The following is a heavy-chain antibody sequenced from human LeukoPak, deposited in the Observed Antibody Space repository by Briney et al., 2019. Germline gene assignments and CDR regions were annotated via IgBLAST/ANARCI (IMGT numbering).Heavy chain of an antibody. J-gene: IGHJ4*02. CDR1: GYTFTGYY. Sequence: ASVKVSCKASGYTFTGYYMHWVRQAPGQGLEWMGWIHPNSGGTNYAQKFQGRVTMTRDTSTNTAYMELSWLRSDDTAVYYCARSAYNYGYVYFDHWGQGTLVIVSS. D-gene: IGHD5-18*01. CDR3: ARSAYNYGYVYFDH. V-gene: IGHV1-2*02. CDR2: IHPNSGGT.